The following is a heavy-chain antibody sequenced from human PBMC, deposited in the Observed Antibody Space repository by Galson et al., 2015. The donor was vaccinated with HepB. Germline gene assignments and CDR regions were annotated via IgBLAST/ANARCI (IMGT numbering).Heavy chain of an antibody. J-gene: IGHJ5*02. D-gene: IGHD3-3*01. CDR1: GFTFSSYA. V-gene: IGHV3-23*01. Sequence: SLRLSCAASGFTFSSYAMSWVRQAPGKGLEWVSAISGSGGSTYYADSVKGRFTISRDNSKNTLYLQMNSLRAEDTAVYYCAKDRGGFWSGYYDKAYWFDPWGQGTLVTVSS. CDR3: AKDRGGFWSGYYDKAYWFDP. CDR2: ISGSGGST.